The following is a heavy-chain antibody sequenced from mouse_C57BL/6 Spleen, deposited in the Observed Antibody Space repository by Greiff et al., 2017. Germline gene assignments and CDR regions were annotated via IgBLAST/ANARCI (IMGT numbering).Heavy chain of an antibody. Sequence: DVMLVESGEGLVKPGGSLKLSCAASGFTFSSYAMSWVRQTPEKRLEWVAYISSGGDYIYYADTVKGRFTISRDNARNTLYLQMSSLKSEDTAMYYCTRGSYSNYDAMDYWGQGTSVTVSS. J-gene: IGHJ4*01. CDR1: GFTFSSYA. V-gene: IGHV5-9-1*02. D-gene: IGHD2-5*01. CDR2: ISSGGDYI. CDR3: TRGSYSNYDAMDY.